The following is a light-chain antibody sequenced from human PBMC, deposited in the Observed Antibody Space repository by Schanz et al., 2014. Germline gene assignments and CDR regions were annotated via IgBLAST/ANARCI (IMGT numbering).Light chain of an antibody. Sequence: EIVLTQSPGALSLSPGERATLSCRASQSLSGSYLAWYQQKRGQAPRLLIYGASSRATGIPDRFSGSGSGTDFTLTISSLQAEDVAVYYCQEYLSSYTSGQGTYLEIK. V-gene: IGKV3-20*01. CDR3: QEYLSSYT. CDR2: GAS. J-gene: IGKJ2*01. CDR1: QSLSGSY.